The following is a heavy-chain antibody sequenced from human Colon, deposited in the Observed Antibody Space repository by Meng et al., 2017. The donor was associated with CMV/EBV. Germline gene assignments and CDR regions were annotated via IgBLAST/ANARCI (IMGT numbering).Heavy chain of an antibody. D-gene: IGHD1-20*01. CDR2: ISSSGSTM. V-gene: IGHV3-11*01. Sequence: GESLKISCAASGFTFSDSYMSWIRQAPGKGLEWISYISSSGSTMAYADSVKGRFTISRDNAKNSLYLQMNSLRAEDTAVYYCAREMGYNWDLGHPYGMDVWGQGTTVTVSS. CDR3: AREMGYNWDLGHPYGMDV. J-gene: IGHJ6*02. CDR1: GFTFSDSY.